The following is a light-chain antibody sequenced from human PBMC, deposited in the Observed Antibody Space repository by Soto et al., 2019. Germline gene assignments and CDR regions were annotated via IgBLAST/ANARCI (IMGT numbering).Light chain of an antibody. J-gene: IGKJ1*01. CDR1: QSISSW. Sequence: DIQMTQSPSTLSASVGDRVTITCRASQSISSWLAWYQQKPGKAPKLLIYDVSSLESGVPSRFSGSGSGTEFTLTISRLQPDDFETYYCQQYHSYSWTFVQGTKVEIK. V-gene: IGKV1-5*01. CDR2: DVS. CDR3: QQYHSYSWT.